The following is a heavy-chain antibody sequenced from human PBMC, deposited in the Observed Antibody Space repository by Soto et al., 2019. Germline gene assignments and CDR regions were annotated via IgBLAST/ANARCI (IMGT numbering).Heavy chain of an antibody. CDR3: ARDSADGGGLVADTFDAFDI. D-gene: IGHD3-16*01. Sequence: GGSLRLSSAVSGFTFSSYAMHWVRQAPGKGLEWVAVISYDGSNKYYADSVKGRFTISRDNSKNTLYLQMNSLRAEDTAVYYCARDSADGGGLVADTFDAFDIWGQGTMVTVSS. CDR2: ISYDGSNK. V-gene: IGHV3-30-3*01. J-gene: IGHJ3*02. CDR1: GFTFSSYA.